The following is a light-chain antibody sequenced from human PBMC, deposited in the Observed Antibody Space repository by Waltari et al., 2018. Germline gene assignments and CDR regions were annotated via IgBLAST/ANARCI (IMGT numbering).Light chain of an antibody. CDR1: QSINIY. Sequence: DIQMTQSPSSLSASVGDRVTITCRASQSINIYLNWFQQRPGKAPKLLIFRASNLQSGVPSRFSGSGSVTDFTLTISSLQPEDIATYYCQQYDDFPYTFGQGTKLEIK. J-gene: IGKJ2*01. V-gene: IGKV1-39*01. CDR3: QQYDDFPYT. CDR2: RAS.